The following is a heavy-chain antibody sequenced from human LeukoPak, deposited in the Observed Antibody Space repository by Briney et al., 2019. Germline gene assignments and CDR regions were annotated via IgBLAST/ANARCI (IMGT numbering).Heavy chain of an antibody. J-gene: IGHJ3*02. CDR1: GFIFNTFG. Sequence: GGSLRLSCSASGFIFNTFGMNWVRQAPGRGLEWVSSITSSSTYTYYADSMKGRFTISRDNAKNSVFLQMNSLRAEDTAVYYCVRCTFVLHKRCSAFDIWGQGTMVTVSA. CDR2: ITSSSTYT. D-gene: IGHD1-1*01. V-gene: IGHV3-21*06. CDR3: VRCTFVLHKRCSAFDI.